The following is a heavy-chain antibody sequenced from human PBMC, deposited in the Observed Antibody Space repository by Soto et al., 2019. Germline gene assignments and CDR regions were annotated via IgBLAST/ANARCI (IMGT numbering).Heavy chain of an antibody. J-gene: IGHJ3*02. CDR3: AREGPLSGDAFDI. Sequence: LSLTCSVSGGSIISHLWSWIRQPPGKGLEWIGYISHSGSTTHNPSLKSRVIISVDISKNQVSLQLRSVTAADTAVYYCAREGPLSGDAFDIWGRGTMVTVSS. CDR1: GGSIISHL. D-gene: IGHD3-16*01. V-gene: IGHV4-59*11. CDR2: ISHSGST.